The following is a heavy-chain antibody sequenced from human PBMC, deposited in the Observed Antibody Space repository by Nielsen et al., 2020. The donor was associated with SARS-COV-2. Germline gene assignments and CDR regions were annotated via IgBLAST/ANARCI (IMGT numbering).Heavy chain of an antibody. D-gene: IGHD2-15*01. Sequence: SLKISCAASGFTFDDYAMHWVRQAPGKGLEWVSGISWNSGSIGYADSVKGRFTISRDNAKNSLYLQMNSLRAEDTALYYCAKGAVVVAAPFDYWGQGTLVTVSS. V-gene: IGHV3-9*01. CDR3: AKGAVVVAAPFDY. CDR2: ISWNSGSI. J-gene: IGHJ4*02. CDR1: GFTFDDYA.